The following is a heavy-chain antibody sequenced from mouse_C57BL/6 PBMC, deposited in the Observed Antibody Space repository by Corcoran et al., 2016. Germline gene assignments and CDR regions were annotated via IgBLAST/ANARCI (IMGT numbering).Heavy chain of an antibody. J-gene: IGHJ4*01. CDR3: ARWGWLYYYAMDY. CDR2: INTYSGVP. D-gene: IGHD2-3*01. Sequence: QIQLVQSGPELKKPEETVKISCKASGYTFTTYGMSWVKQAPGKGLKWMGWINTYSGVPTYADDFKGRFAFSLETSASTAYLQINNLKNEDTATYFCARWGWLYYYAMDYWGQGTSVTVSS. V-gene: IGHV9-3*01. CDR1: GYTFTTYG.